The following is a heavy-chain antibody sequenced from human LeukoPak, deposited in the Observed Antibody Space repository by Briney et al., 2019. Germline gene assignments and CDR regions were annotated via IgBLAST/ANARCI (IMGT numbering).Heavy chain of an antibody. V-gene: IGHV3-21*01. CDR2: ISSSSSYI. J-gene: IGHJ6*03. CDR1: GFTFSSYS. D-gene: IGHD3-22*01. Sequence: PGGSLRLSCAASGFTFSSYSMNWVRQAPGKGLEWVSSISSSSSYIYYADSVKGRFTISRDNAKNSLYLQMNSLRAEDTAVYYCARDPPPMIVVPKAPFYYYYYMDVWGKGTTVTVSS. CDR3: ARDPPPMIVVPKAPFYYYYYMDV.